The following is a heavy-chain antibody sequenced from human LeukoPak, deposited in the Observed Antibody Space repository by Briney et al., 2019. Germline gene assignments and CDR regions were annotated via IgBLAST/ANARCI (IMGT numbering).Heavy chain of an antibody. CDR3: ARFGGSGDYYKPPLDY. CDR2: VFPVDSDT. Sequence: GESLKISCKGSGYRFSTYWIGWVRQMPGKGLEWMGIVFPVDSDTRYSPSFQGQVTISVDKSINTAYLQWSSLEASDTAMYYCARFGGSGDYYKPPLDYWGQGTLVTVSS. CDR1: GYRFSTYW. V-gene: IGHV5-51*01. J-gene: IGHJ4*02. D-gene: IGHD3-10*01.